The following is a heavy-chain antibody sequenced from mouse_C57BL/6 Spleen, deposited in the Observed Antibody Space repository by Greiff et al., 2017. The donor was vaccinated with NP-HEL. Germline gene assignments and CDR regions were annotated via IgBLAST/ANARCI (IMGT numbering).Heavy chain of an antibody. J-gene: IGHJ1*03. CDR3: ARGGYGYFWYFDV. Sequence: EVQLQQSGPELVKPGASVKISCKASGYSFTGYYMNWVKQSPEKSLEWIGEINPSTGGTTYIQKFKAKATLTVDKSSSTAYMQLKSLTSEDSAVYYCARGGYGYFWYFDVWGTGTTVTVSS. D-gene: IGHD2-2*01. CDR1: GYSFTGYY. V-gene: IGHV1-42*01. CDR2: INPSTGGT.